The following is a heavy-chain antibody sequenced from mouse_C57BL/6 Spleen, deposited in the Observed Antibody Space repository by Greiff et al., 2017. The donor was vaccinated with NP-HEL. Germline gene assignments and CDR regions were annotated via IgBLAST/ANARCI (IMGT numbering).Heavy chain of an antibody. CDR1: GYAFSSYW. D-gene: IGHD4-1*01. CDR2: IYPGDGDT. CDR3: ARGTGTYAMDY. V-gene: IGHV1-80*01. J-gene: IGHJ4*01. Sequence: LVESGAELVKPGASVKISCKASGYAFSSYWMNWVKQRPGKGLEWIGQIYPGDGDTNYNGKFKGKATLTADKSSSTAYMQLSSLTSEDSAVYFYARGTGTYAMDYWGQGTSVTVSS.